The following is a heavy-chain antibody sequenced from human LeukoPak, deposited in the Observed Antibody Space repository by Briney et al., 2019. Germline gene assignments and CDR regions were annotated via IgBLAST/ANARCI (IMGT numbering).Heavy chain of an antibody. V-gene: IGHV4-39*01. J-gene: IGHJ4*02. D-gene: IGHD6-19*01. CDR3: ARHSSSAWYYYFDY. Sequence: PSETLSLTCTVSGGSISNSNYYWGWIRQPPGKGLEWIGGAYYSGTTYYSPSLKSPVTISVDTSRNHFSLNLNSVTAADTAVYYCARHSSSAWYYYFDYWGQGSFVTVSS. CDR1: GGSISNSNYY. CDR2: AYYSGTT.